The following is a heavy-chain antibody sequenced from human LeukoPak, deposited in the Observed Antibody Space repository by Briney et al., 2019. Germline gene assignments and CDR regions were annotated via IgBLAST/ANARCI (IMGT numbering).Heavy chain of an antibody. D-gene: IGHD6-19*01. Sequence: PGGSLRLSCAASGFTFSSYAMSWVRQAPGKGLEWVSAISGSGGSTYYADSVKGRFTISRDNSKNTLYLQMNSLRAEDTAAYYCAKDHWLAQWLAYFGYWGQGTLVTVSS. J-gene: IGHJ4*02. CDR1: GFTFSSYA. CDR3: AKDHWLAQWLAYFGY. V-gene: IGHV3-23*01. CDR2: ISGSGGST.